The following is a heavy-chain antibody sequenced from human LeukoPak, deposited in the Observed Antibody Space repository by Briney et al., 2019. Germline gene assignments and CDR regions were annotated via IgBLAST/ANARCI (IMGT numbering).Heavy chain of an antibody. CDR2: IYHSGST. CDR1: GGSISSGGYY. J-gene: IGHJ4*02. Sequence: PSETLSLTCTVSGGSISSGGYYWSWIRQPPGKGLEWIGYIYHSGSTYYNPSLKSRVTISVDTSKNQFSLKLSSVTAADTAVYYCARGASGSYPDDYWGQGTLVTVSS. CDR3: ARGASGSYPDDY. D-gene: IGHD1-26*01. V-gene: IGHV4-30-2*01.